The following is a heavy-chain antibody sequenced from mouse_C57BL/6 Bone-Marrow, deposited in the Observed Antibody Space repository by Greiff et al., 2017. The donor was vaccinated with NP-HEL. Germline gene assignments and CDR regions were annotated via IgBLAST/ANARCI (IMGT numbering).Heavy chain of an antibody. D-gene: IGHD4-1*02. Sequence: VQLQQSGPELVKPGASVKISCKASGYAFSSSWMNWVKQRPGKGLEWIGRIYPGDGDTNYNGKFKGKATLTADKSSSTAYMQLSSLTSEDSAVYFCAQLGREKGYWGQGTTLTVSS. CDR1: GYAFSSSW. J-gene: IGHJ2*01. CDR2: IYPGDGDT. V-gene: IGHV1-82*01. CDR3: AQLGREKGY.